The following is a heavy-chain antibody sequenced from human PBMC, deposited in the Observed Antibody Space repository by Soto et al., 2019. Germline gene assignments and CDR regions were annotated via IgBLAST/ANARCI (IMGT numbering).Heavy chain of an antibody. Sequence: GGSLRLSCAASGFTFSSYGMHWVRQAPGKGLEWVAVISYDGSNKYYADSVKGRFTISRDNSKNTLYLQMNSLRAEDTAVYYCAKPALNAPPFDYWAQGPLVTVSS. CDR1: GFTFSSYG. J-gene: IGHJ4*02. V-gene: IGHV3-30*18. CDR3: AKPALNAPPFDY. D-gene: IGHD2-2*01. CDR2: ISYDGSNK.